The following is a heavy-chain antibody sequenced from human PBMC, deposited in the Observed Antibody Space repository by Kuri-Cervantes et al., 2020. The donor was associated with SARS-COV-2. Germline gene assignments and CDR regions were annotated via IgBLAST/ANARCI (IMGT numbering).Heavy chain of an antibody. CDR1: GFTFSSYA. V-gene: IGHV3-23*01. CDR3: AKDPGFRELLYYFDY. D-gene: IGHD3-10*01. CDR2: ISGSGGST. J-gene: IGHJ4*02. Sequence: GESLKISCAASGFTFSSYAMSWVRQAPGKGLEWVSAISGSGGSTYYADSVKGRFTISRDNSKNTLYLQMISLRAEDTAVYYCAKDPGFRELLYYFDYWGQGTLVTVSS.